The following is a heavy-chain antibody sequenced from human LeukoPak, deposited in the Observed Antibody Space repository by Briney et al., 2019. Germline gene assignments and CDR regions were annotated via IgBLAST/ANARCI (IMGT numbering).Heavy chain of an antibody. D-gene: IGHD6-19*01. CDR1: GGSISSSNW. CDR3: ASSPLISSGWLGFDY. CDR2: IYHSGST. J-gene: IGHJ4*02. V-gene: IGHV4-4*02. Sequence: SETLSLTCAVSGGSISSSNWWSWVRQPPGKGLEWIGEIYHSGSTNYNPSLKSRVTISIDSSKNQFSLKLSSVTAADSAVYYCASSPLISSGWLGFDYWGQGTLVTVSS.